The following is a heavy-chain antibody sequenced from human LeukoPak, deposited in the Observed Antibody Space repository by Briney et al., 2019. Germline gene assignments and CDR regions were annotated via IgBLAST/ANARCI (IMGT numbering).Heavy chain of an antibody. V-gene: IGHV4-34*01. CDR3: ATTPIVVVPAAIRGDNWFDP. J-gene: IGHJ5*02. D-gene: IGHD2-2*02. CDR1: GGSFSGYY. CDR2: INHSGST. Sequence: SETLSLTCAVYGGSFSGYYWSWIRQPPGKGLEWIGEINHSGSTNYNPSLKSRVTISVDTSKNQFSLKLSSVTAADTAVYHCATTPIVVVPAAIRGDNWFDPWGQGTLVTVSS.